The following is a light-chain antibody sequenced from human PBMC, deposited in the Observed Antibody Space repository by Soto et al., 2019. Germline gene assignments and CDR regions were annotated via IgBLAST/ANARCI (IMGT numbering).Light chain of an antibody. CDR1: QSVSSY. Sequence: EIVLTQSQATLSLSPGERATLSCRASQSVSSYLAWYQQKPGQAPRLLIYDASNRATGIPARFSGSGSRTDFTLTISSLEPEDFAVYYCQQRSNWPPLTFGGGTKVEIK. CDR2: DAS. V-gene: IGKV3-11*01. J-gene: IGKJ4*01. CDR3: QQRSNWPPLT.